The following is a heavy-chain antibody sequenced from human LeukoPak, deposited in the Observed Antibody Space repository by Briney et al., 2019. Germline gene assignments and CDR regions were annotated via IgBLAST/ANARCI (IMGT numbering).Heavy chain of an antibody. CDR1: GYTFTGYY. CDR3: ARDKDCSGGSCYSRYFDY. J-gene: IGHJ4*02. CDR2: INPNSGGT. V-gene: IGHV1-2*02. D-gene: IGHD2-15*01. Sequence: ASVKVSCKASGYTFTGYYMHWVRQAPGQGLEWMGWINPNSGGTNYAQKLQGRVTMTTDTSTSTAYMELRSLRSDDTAVYYCARDKDCSGGSCYSRYFDYWGQGTLVTVSS.